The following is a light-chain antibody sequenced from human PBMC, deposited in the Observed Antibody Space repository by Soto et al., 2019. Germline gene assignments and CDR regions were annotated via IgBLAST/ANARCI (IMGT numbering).Light chain of an antibody. CDR2: DVS. V-gene: IGLV2-11*01. CDR1: SSDVGGYNY. J-gene: IGLJ1*01. CDR3: CSYAGSYPYV. Sequence: QSALTQPRSVSGSPGQSVTISCTGTSSDVGGYNYVSWYQQHPGKAPKLMIYDVSKRPSGVPDRFSGSKSGNTASLTISGLQAEHEADYYCCSYAGSYPYVFGTGTKVTVL.